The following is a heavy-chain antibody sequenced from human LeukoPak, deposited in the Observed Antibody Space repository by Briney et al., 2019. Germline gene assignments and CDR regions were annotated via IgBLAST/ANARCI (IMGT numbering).Heavy chain of an antibody. V-gene: IGHV3-48*01. D-gene: IGHD5-24*01. J-gene: IGHJ4*02. CDR3: ARDYKYAFDN. CDR2: IGIIIGNT. Sequence: HPGGSLRLSCAASGFTFRAYSMNWVREAPGKGLEGISYIGIIIGNTMYADSVKGRSTISGDKAKTSLYLKMNSLRVEDTAVYYCARDYKYAFDNWGQGTLVTVSS. CDR1: GFTFRAYS.